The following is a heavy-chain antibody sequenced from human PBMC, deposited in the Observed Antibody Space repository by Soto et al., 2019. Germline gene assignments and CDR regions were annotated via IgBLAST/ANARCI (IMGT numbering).Heavy chain of an antibody. CDR3: VRDGDFSTGFGKDY. CDR1: GFNFNNYG. V-gene: IGHV3-33*01. CDR2: IWFNGINK. D-gene: IGHD2-2*01. J-gene: IGHJ4*02. Sequence: QVQLVESGGGVVQPGRSLRLSCAASGFNFNNYGMHWVRQAPGKGLEWVAFIWFNGINKYYAESVKGRFAISRDNSENSLFLQMDSLRFDDTGVYYCVRDGDFSTGFGKDYWGQGTLVTVSS.